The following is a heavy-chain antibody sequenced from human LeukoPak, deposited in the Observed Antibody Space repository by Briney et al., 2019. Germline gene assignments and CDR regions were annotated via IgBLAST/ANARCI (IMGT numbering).Heavy chain of an antibody. J-gene: IGHJ3*02. CDR3: ARDPGGSGPWAFDI. V-gene: IGHV4-61*02. D-gene: IGHD2-15*01. CDR2: IYTSGST. CDR1: GGSISSGSFY. Sequence: PSETLSLTCIVSGGSISSGSFYWSWIRQPAGKGLEWIGRIYTSGSTNYNPSLKSRVTISVDTSKNQFSLKLSSVTAADTAVYYCARDPGGSGPWAFDIWGQGTMVTVSS.